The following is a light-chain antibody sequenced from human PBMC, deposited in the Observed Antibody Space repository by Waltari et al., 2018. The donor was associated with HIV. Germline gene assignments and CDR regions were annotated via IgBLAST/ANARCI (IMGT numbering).Light chain of an antibody. V-gene: IGLV3-9*01. Sequence: SYELTQPFSVSVALGQTARIPCGGSNIGTKDVHWYQQKPGQAPLLLIFNDIHRPSGVPECFSGSKSRNLATLTISGAQAGDEAAYYCQVWHYTVVFGGGTKVTV. J-gene: IGLJ2*01. CDR2: NDI. CDR3: QVWHYTVV. CDR1: NIGTKD.